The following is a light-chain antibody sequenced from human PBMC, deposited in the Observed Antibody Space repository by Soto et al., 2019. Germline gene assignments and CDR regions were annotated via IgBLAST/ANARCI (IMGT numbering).Light chain of an antibody. V-gene: IGLV1-40*01. J-gene: IGLJ2*01. Sequence: QSVLTQTPSVSGAPGQKVTISCTGSSSNIGAGYDVQWYQQLPGTAPKLLIYGNYNRPSGVPDRFSGSKSGTSASLAITGLQAEDEADYYCQSYDSSLTGVVFGGGTKLTVL. CDR1: SSNIGAGYD. CDR2: GNY. CDR3: QSYDSSLTGVV.